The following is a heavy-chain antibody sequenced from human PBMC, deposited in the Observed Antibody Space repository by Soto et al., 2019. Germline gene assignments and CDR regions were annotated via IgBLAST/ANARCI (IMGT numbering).Heavy chain of an antibody. CDR1: GYTFTGYY. D-gene: IGHD6-19*01. CDR2: INPNSGGT. J-gene: IGHJ6*02. Sequence: ASVKVSCKASGYTFTGYYMHWVRQAPGQGLEWMGWINPNSGGTNYAQKFQGWVTMTRDTSISTAYMELGRLRPDDTAVYYCARGVGSSSGWYTYYYYYYGMDVWGQGTTVTVSS. CDR3: ARGVGSSSGWYTYYYYYYGMDV. V-gene: IGHV1-2*04.